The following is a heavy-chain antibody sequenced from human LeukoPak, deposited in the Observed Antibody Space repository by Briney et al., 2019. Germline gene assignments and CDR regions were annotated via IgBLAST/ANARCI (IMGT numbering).Heavy chain of an antibody. CDR1: GFTLSSYA. CDR2: ISGSAGST. D-gene: IGHD3-22*01. Sequence: GGSLRLSCAASGFTLSSYAMSWVRQAPGKGLEWVSLISGSAGSTYYADSVKGRFTISRDNAKNSLYLQMDSLRAEDTAVYYCARVHDYYDSSGLDYWGQGTLVTVSS. V-gene: IGHV3-23*01. J-gene: IGHJ4*02. CDR3: ARVHDYYDSSGLDY.